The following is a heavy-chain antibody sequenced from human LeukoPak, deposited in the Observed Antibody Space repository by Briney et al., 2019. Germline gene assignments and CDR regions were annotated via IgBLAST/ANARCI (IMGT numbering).Heavy chain of an antibody. Sequence: GGSLRLSCAASGFTFSSYAMSWVRQAPGKGLEWVSAISGSGGSTYYADSVKGRFTISRDNSKNTLYLQMNSLRAEDTAVYYCAKITERSIAAAGPFDYWGQGTLVTVSS. J-gene: IGHJ4*02. V-gene: IGHV3-23*01. D-gene: IGHD6-13*01. CDR3: AKITERSIAAAGPFDY. CDR1: GFTFSSYA. CDR2: ISGSGGST.